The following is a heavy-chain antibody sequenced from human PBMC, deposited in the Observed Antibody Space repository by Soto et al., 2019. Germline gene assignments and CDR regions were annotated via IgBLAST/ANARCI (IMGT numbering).Heavy chain of an antibody. J-gene: IGHJ6*02. D-gene: IGHD1-1*01. CDR3: ARGSRNRYSYYGMDV. Sequence: QVQLQQWGAGLLKPSETLSLTCAVYGGSFSGYYWSWIRQPPGKGLEWVGEINHSGSTSYNPSLKRTFTISVETSKNPRSLKLRSVTAADTAVYYCARGSRNRYSYYGMDVWGQGTTVTVSS. V-gene: IGHV4-34*01. CDR2: INHSGST. CDR1: GGSFSGYY.